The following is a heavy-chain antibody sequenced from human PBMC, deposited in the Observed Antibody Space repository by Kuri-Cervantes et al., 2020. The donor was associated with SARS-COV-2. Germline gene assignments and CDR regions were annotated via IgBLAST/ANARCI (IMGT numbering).Heavy chain of an antibody. J-gene: IGHJ6*02. D-gene: IGHD3-16*01. CDR1: GYTFTSYD. V-gene: IGHV1-69*10. Sequence: SVKVSCKASGYTFTSYDINWVRQATGQGLEWMGGIIPILGIANYAQKFQGRVTITADKSTSTAYMELSSLRSEDTAVYYCVRDAFGARYGMDVWGQGTTVTVSS. CDR2: IIPILGIA. CDR3: VRDAFGARYGMDV.